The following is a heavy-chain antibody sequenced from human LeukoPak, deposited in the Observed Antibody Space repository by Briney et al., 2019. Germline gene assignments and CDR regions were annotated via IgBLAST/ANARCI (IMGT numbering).Heavy chain of an antibody. CDR2: IYYSGST. V-gene: IGHV4-30-4*08. D-gene: IGHD3-3*01. CDR3: ARAGVWSGSQYYYYYYYMDV. CDR1: GGSISSGDYY. Sequence: PSETLSLTCTVSGGSISSGDYYWSWIRQPPGKGLEWIGYIYYSGSTYYNPSLKSRVTISVDTSKNQFSLKLSSVTAADTAVYYCARAGVWSGSQYYYYYYYMDVWGKGTTVTVSS. J-gene: IGHJ6*03.